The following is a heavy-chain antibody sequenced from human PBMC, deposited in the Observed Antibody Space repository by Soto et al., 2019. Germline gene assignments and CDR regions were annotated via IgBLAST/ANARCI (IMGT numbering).Heavy chain of an antibody. CDR3: ARDYDWTFEY. CDR2: IGAYNGNT. CDR1: GFTFTSYG. Sequence: ASVKVSCKASGFTFTSYGFSWVRQAPGQGLEWMGWIGAYNGNTNYAQKFQGRVTVTTDTSTNTAYMELRSLRSDDTAVYYCARDYDWTFEYWGQGTLVTAPQ. D-gene: IGHD1-20*01. J-gene: IGHJ4*02. V-gene: IGHV1-18*04.